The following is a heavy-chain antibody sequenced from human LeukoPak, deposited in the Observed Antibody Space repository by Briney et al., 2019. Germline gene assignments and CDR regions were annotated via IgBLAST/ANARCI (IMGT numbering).Heavy chain of an antibody. V-gene: IGHV4-34*01. Sequence: SETLSLTCAVYGGSFSGYYWSWIRQPPGKGLEWIGEINHSGSTNYNPSLKSRVTISVDTSKNQFSLKLSSVTAADTAVYYCARDGGSGMAVHYYFDYWGQGTLVTVSS. J-gene: IGHJ4*02. D-gene: IGHD6-19*01. CDR3: ARDGGSGMAVHYYFDY. CDR2: INHSGST. CDR1: GGSFSGYY.